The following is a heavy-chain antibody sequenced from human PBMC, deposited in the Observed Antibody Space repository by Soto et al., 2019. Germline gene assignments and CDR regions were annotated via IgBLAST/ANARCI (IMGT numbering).Heavy chain of an antibody. CDR2: IFYRGST. CDR1: GGSVSSVNAY. CDR3: ARDNYGSGSYSPFDY. Sequence: SETLSLTCTVSGGSVSSVNAYWTWIRQPPGKGLEWIGYIFYRGSTSYNPSLRSRVSISMDTSKNQFSLTLSSVTAADTAVYYCARDNYGSGSYSPFDYWGPGTLVTVSS. V-gene: IGHV4-30-4*01. J-gene: IGHJ4*02. D-gene: IGHD3-10*01.